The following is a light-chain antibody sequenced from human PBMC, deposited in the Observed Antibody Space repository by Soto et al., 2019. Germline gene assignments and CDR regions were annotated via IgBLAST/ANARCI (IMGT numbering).Light chain of an antibody. CDR1: QSVSSSY. Sequence: EIVLTQSPGTLSLSPGERATLSCRANQSVSSSYLAWYQQKPGQAPRLLIYGASSRATGIPDRFSGSGSGTDFTLTISRLEPEDLAVYYCQQYGSSPFTFGPGTKVDIK. CDR3: QQYGSSPFT. J-gene: IGKJ3*01. V-gene: IGKV3-20*01. CDR2: GAS.